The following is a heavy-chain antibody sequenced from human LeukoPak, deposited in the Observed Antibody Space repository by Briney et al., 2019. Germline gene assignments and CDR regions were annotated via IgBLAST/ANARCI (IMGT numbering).Heavy chain of an antibody. D-gene: IGHD1-1*01. CDR2: INPNSGNT. CDR3: ARKMRPATTTLVAY. V-gene: IGHV1-2*02. CDR1: GYTFTGYY. J-gene: IGHJ4*02. Sequence: ASVKVSCKASGYTFTGYYMHWVRQAPGQGLEWMGFINPNSGNTNYAQKFQGRVTMTRDTSINTAYMELNGLTGDDTAVYYCARKMRPATTTLVAYWGQGTLVTVSS.